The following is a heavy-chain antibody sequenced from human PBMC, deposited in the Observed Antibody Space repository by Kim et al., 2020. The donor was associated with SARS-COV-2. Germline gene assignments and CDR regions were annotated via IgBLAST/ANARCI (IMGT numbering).Heavy chain of an antibody. Sequence: GGSLRLSCAASGFTFDDYAMHWVRQAPGKGLEWVSLISGDGGSTYYADSVKGRFTISRDNSKNSLYLQMNSLRTEDTALYYCAKDSSLPPPYCCYYYGMDAWGQGTPVTVSS. CDR3: AKDSSLPPPYCCYYYGMDA. J-gene: IGHJ6*02. CDR1: GFTFDDYA. V-gene: IGHV3-43*02. CDR2: ISGDGGST.